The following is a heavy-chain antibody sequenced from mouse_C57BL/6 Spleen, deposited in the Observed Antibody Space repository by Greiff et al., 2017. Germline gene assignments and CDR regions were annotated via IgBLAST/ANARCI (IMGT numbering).Heavy chain of an antibody. CDR1: GYTFTSYW. Sequence: QVQLQQPGAELVKPGASVKLSCKASGYTFTSYWMQWVKPRPGQGLEWIGEIDPSDSYTNYNQKFKGKATLTVDTSSSTAYMQLSSLTSEDSAVYYCARRDGYYDDYWGQGTTLTVSS. J-gene: IGHJ2*01. CDR2: IDPSDSYT. D-gene: IGHD2-3*01. V-gene: IGHV1-50*01. CDR3: ARRDGYYDDY.